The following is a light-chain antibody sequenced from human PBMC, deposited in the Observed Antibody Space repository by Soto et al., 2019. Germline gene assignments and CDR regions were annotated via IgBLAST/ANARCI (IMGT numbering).Light chain of an antibody. CDR2: WAS. V-gene: IGKV4-1*01. CDR1: QNLLYSSNNKNY. CDR3: QQYDRTPLT. J-gene: IGKJ4*01. Sequence: DIVMTQSPDSLAVSLGERATINCKSSQNLLYSSNNKNYLAWYQQKPGQPPKLLIYWASTRESGVPDRFSGSGSGTDCTRTIGSLQAEDVAVYYCQQYDRTPLTFGGGTKVEIK.